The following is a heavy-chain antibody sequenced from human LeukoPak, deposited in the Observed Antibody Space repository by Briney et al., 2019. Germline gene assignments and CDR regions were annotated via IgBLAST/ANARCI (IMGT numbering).Heavy chain of an antibody. V-gene: IGHV3-23*01. D-gene: IGHD4-11*01. Sequence: PGGSLRLSCAASRFIFRDYDMAWVRQAPGKRLEWVSYITTSGGNTYYAHSVKGRFTISRDNSKNTLYLQLNTLRADDTALYYCARGHSILDCWGKGTLVTVSS. CDR1: RFIFRDYD. CDR2: ITTSGGNT. CDR3: ARGHSILDC. J-gene: IGHJ4*02.